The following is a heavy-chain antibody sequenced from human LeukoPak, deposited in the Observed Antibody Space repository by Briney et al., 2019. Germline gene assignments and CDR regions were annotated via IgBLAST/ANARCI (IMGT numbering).Heavy chain of an antibody. CDR2: IYHSGST. D-gene: IGHD3-10*01. Sequence: SETLSLTCAVSGGSISSGGYSWSWIRQPPGKGLEWIGYIYHSGSTYYNPSLKSRVTISVDRSKNQFSLKLSSVTAADTAVYYCARGPINYGSGSYRGRVFDYWGQGTLVTVSS. CDR1: GGSISSGGYS. CDR3: ARGPINYGSGSYRGRVFDY. J-gene: IGHJ4*02. V-gene: IGHV4-30-2*01.